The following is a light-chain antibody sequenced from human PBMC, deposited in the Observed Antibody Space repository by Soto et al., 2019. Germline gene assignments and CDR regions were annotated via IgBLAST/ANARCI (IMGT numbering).Light chain of an antibody. CDR3: QQYGSSPST. J-gene: IGKJ5*01. CDR1: QSVRSDY. V-gene: IGKV3-20*01. CDR2: GAS. Sequence: EIVLTHSPGTLSLSPWERATLSCRASQSVRSDYLAWYQQKPGQAPRLLIYGASTRATGIPARFSGSGSGTDFTLTISRLEPEDFAVYYCQQYGSSPSTFGQGTRLEIK.